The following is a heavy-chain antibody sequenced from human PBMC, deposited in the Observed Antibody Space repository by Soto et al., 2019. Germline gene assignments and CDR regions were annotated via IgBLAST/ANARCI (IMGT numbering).Heavy chain of an antibody. CDR1: GGSISSGDYY. J-gene: IGHJ5*02. CDR3: ARLRTVSDTKLFWFDP. CDR2: IYYSGST. V-gene: IGHV4-30-4*01. Sequence: SETLSLTCTVSGGSISSGDYYWSWIRQPPGKGLEWIGYIYYSGSTYYNPSLKSRVTISVDTSKNQFSLKLSSVTAADTAVYYCARLRTVSDTKLFWFDPWGQGTLVTVSS. D-gene: IGHD6-19*01.